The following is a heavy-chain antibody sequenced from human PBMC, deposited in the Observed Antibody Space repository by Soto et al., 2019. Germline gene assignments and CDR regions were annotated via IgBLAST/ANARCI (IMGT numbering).Heavy chain of an antibody. Sequence: EVQLVESGGGLVQPGGSLRLSCAASGFTFSSYWMSWVRQAPGKGLEWVANIKQDGSEKYYVDSVKGRFTISRDNAKNSLHLQMNSLRAEDTAVYYCARDEMAGSGWYGSLVYWGQGTLVTVSS. J-gene: IGHJ4*02. CDR1: GFTFSSYW. CDR2: IKQDGSEK. D-gene: IGHD6-19*01. CDR3: ARDEMAGSGWYGSLVY. V-gene: IGHV3-7*01.